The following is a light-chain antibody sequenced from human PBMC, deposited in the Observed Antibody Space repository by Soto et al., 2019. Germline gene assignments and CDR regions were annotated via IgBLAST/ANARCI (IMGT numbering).Light chain of an antibody. V-gene: IGLV2-8*01. CDR2: EVS. J-gene: IGLJ3*02. CDR3: SSYAGSNLWV. Sequence: QSALTQSPSASGSPGQSVTISCTGTSSDVGNYKYVSWYQQHPGKAPKLTIYEVSKRPSGVPDRFSGSKSGNTASLTVSGLQVEDEADYYCSSYAGSNLWVFGGGTKVTVL. CDR1: SSDVGNYKY.